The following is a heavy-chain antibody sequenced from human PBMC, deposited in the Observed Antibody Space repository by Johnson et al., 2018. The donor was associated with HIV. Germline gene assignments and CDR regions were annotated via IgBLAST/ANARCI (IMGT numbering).Heavy chain of an antibody. CDR1: GFTVSSNY. V-gene: IGHV3-66*01. CDR3: ARDRMGSVGYGGNRVNDAFDI. Sequence: VQLVESGGGLVQPGGSLRLSCAASGFTVSSNYMSWVRQAPGKGLEWVSVIYSGGSTYYADSVTGRFTISIDTSKNTLYLQMNSLRAEDTAVYYCARDRMGSVGYGGNRVNDAFDIWGQGTMVTVSS. J-gene: IGHJ3*02. D-gene: IGHD4-23*01. CDR2: IYSGGST.